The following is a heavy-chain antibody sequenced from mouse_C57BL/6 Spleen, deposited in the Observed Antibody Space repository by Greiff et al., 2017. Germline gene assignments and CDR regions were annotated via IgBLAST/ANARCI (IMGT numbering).Heavy chain of an antibody. V-gene: IGHV1-55*01. J-gene: IGHJ4*01. CDR2: IYPGSGST. Sequence: QVQLQQPGAELVKPGASVKMSCKASGYTFTSYWITWVKQRPGQGLEWIGDIYPGSGSTNYNEKFKSKATLTVDTSSSTAYMQLSSLTSEDSAVYYCARDYYGSSYGFYAMDYWGQGTSVTVSS. CDR1: GYTFTSYW. CDR3: ARDYYGSSYGFYAMDY. D-gene: IGHD1-1*01.